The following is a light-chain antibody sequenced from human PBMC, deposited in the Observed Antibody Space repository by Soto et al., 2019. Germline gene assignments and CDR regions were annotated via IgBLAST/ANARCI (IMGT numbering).Light chain of an antibody. Sequence: ENVLTQFPATLSLSPGERATLSCRASQSVSTYLAWYQQKPGQAPRLLIYDASNRATGIPARFSGSGSGTDFTLTISGLEPEDSAVYYCQQRRNWPRTFGQGTKLEI. CDR3: QQRRNWPRT. CDR2: DAS. J-gene: IGKJ2*01. V-gene: IGKV3-11*01. CDR1: QSVSTY.